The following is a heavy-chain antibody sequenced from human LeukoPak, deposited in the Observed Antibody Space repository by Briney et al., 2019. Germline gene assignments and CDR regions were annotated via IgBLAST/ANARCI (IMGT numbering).Heavy chain of an antibody. Sequence: GESLKISCKGSGYSFTSYWIGWVRQMPGKGLEWMGIIYPGDSDTRYSPSFQGQVTISADKSINTAYLQWSSLKASDTAMYHCARLYTGSSGAFDIWGQGTMVTVSS. CDR2: IYPGDSDT. CDR3: ARLYTGSSGAFDI. CDR1: GYSFTSYW. D-gene: IGHD1-26*01. V-gene: IGHV5-51*01. J-gene: IGHJ3*02.